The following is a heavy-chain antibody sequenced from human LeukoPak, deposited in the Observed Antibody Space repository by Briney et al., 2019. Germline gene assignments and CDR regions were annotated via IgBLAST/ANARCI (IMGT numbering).Heavy chain of an antibody. CDR2: INPSGGST. J-gene: IGHJ4*02. V-gene: IGHV1-46*01. D-gene: IGHD4-17*01. CDR3: AREGIRVTTGDY. CDR1: GYTFTSYY. Sequence: ASVKVSYKASGYTFTSYYMHWVRQAPGQGLEWMGIINPSGGSTSYAQKFQGRVTMTRDTSTSTVYMELSSLRSEDTAVYYCAREGIRVTTGDYWGQGTLVTVSS.